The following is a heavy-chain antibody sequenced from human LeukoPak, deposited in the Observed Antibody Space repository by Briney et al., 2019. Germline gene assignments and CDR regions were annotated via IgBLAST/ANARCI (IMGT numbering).Heavy chain of an antibody. CDR2: ISGDGGST. J-gene: IGHJ4*02. V-gene: IGHV3-43*02. CDR3: AKLDSSSWPQSPYYFDY. Sequence: PGGSLRLSCAASGFTFDDYAMHWVRQAPGKGLEWVSLISGDGGSTYYADSVKGRFTISRDNSKNTLYLQMNSLRAEDTAVYYCAKLDSSSWPQSPYYFDYWGQGTLVTVSS. CDR1: GFTFDDYA. D-gene: IGHD6-13*01.